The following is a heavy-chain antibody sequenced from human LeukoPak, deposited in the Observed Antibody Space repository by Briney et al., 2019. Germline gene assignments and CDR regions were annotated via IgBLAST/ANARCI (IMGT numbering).Heavy chain of an antibody. J-gene: IGHJ6*03. D-gene: IGHD5-18*01. CDR1: GYTLTELS. CDR3: ATPQPRGYSYGYDRDYYYYMDV. Sequence: ASVKVSCKVSGYTLTELSMHWVRQAPGKGLEWKGGFDPEDGETIYAQKFQGRVTMTEDTSTDTAYMELSSLRSEDTAVYYCATPQPRGYSYGYDRDYYYYMDVWGKGTTVTVSS. V-gene: IGHV1-24*01. CDR2: FDPEDGET.